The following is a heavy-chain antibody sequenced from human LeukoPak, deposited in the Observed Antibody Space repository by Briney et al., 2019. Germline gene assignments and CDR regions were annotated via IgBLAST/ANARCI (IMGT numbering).Heavy chain of an antibody. CDR2: INHSGGT. CDR3: ARARKGLHYYYGMDV. Sequence: SETLSLTCAVYGGSFSGYYWSWIRQPPGKGLEWIGEINHSGGTNYNPSLKSRATISVDTSKNQFSLKLSYVTAADTAVYYCARARKGLHYYYGMDVWGQGTTVTVSS. J-gene: IGHJ6*02. V-gene: IGHV4-34*01. CDR1: GGSFSGYY.